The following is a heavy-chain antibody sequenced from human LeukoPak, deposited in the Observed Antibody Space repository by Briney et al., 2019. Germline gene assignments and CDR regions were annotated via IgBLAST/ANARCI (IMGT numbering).Heavy chain of an antibody. D-gene: IGHD2-15*01. Sequence: GGSLRLSCAASGFTFSNAWMSWVRQAPGKGLEWVANIKQDGSEKYYVDSVKGRFTISRDNAKNSLYLQMNSLRAEDTAVYYCARDGLYCSGGSCYSTNWFDPWGQGTLVTVSS. CDR1: GFTFSNAW. CDR2: IKQDGSEK. J-gene: IGHJ5*02. CDR3: ARDGLYCSGGSCYSTNWFDP. V-gene: IGHV3-7*01.